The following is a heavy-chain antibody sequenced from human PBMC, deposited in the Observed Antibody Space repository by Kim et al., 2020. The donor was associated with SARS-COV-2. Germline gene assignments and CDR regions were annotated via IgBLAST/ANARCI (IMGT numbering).Heavy chain of an antibody. J-gene: IGHJ4*02. V-gene: IGHV5-51*01. D-gene: IGHD6-13*01. CDR3: ASGIAAAGTLSDY. Sequence: YSPSFQGQVTISADKSISTAYLQWSSLKASDTAMYYCASGIAAAGTLSDYWGQGTLVTVSS.